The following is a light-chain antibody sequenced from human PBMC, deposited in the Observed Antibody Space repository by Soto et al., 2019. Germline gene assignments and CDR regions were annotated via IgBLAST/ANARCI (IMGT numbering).Light chain of an antibody. CDR2: DVY. V-gene: IGKV3D-20*01. Sequence: EIVLTQSPAILSFSPGETATLSFGASQSIINIYLAWYQQKPGLAPMLVVYDVYSRATGIPDRFSGSGSGADFPLTISRLEPEDFAVYYCQQYGISPWTFGQGTKVEIK. J-gene: IGKJ1*01. CDR1: QSIINIY. CDR3: QQYGISPWT.